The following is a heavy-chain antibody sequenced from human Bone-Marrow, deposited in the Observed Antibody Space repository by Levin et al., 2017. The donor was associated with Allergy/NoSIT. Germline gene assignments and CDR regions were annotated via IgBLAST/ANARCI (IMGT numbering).Heavy chain of an antibody. J-gene: IGHJ6*02. V-gene: IGHV1-69*13. D-gene: IGHD2-15*01. CDR2: IITLYDTA. Sequence: GASVKVSCKASGGTFSSYVISWVRQAPGQGLEWMGGIITLYDTANYAQKFQGRVTITADESTRTAYMELSSLRSGDTAVYYCASGGYCDGGSCSRVNYYHGMDVWGQGTTVTVSS. CDR3: ASGGYCDGGSCSRVNYYHGMDV. CDR1: GGTFSSYV.